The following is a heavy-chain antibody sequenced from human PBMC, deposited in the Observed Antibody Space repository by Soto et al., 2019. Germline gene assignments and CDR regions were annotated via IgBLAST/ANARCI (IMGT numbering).Heavy chain of an antibody. Sequence: PGGSLRLSCAASGFTFSGHRMSWVRQAPGKGLEWVANIDRNEDGRYYAESVRGRFTISRDNAKQLLYLEMNSLRAEDTALYYCARITVAAIRYIDTWGQGVRVTVSS. CDR3: ARITVAAIRYIDT. J-gene: IGHJ5*02. CDR1: GFTFSGHR. CDR2: IDRNEDGR. D-gene: IGHD3-3*01. V-gene: IGHV3-7*01.